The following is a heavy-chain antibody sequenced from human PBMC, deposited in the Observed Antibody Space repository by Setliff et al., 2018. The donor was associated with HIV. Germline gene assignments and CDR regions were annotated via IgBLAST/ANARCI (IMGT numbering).Heavy chain of an antibody. D-gene: IGHD3-16*01. CDR2: IYYSGYYKA. J-gene: IGHJ3*01. CDR1: AGSISSYY. V-gene: IGHV4-59*08. Sequence: SETLSLTCAVSAGSISSYYWSWIRQSPGEGLEWIGYIYYSGYYKAYYDSSPALKSRFSASVDTSRNQFSLELQSMTAADTAMYYCARAISFDFPSGLKGTFDVWGLGTMVTVSS. CDR3: ARAISFDFPSGLKGTFDV.